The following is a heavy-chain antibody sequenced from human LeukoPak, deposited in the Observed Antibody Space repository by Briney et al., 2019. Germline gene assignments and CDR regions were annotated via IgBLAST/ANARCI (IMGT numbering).Heavy chain of an antibody. J-gene: IGHJ6*01. V-gene: IGHV3-30*18. CDR3: ANSLVGVAGSYYYYSGMDV. CDR2: ISYDGSNK. CDR1: GFTFSSYG. Sequence: PGRSLRLSCAASGFTFSSYGMHWVRQAPGKGLEWVAVISYDGSNKYYADSVKGRFTISRANSTNTLYLQMNSLRAEATAVYNCANSLVGVAGSYYYYSGMDVCGDGATVTVSS. D-gene: IGHD6-19*01.